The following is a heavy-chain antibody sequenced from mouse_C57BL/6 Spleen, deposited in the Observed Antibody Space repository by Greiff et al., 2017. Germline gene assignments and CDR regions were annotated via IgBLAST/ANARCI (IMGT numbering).Heavy chain of an antibody. D-gene: IGHD2-2*01. J-gene: IGHJ4*01. CDR2: ISYDGSN. CDR3: ARDYYGYDGYAMDY. CDR1: GYSITSGYY. Sequence: ESGPGLVKPSQSLSLTCSVTGYSITSGYYWNWIRQFPGNKLEWMGYISYDGSNNYNPSLNNRISITRDTSKNQFFLKLNSVTTEDTATYYCARDYYGYDGYAMDYWGQGTSVTVSS. V-gene: IGHV3-6*01.